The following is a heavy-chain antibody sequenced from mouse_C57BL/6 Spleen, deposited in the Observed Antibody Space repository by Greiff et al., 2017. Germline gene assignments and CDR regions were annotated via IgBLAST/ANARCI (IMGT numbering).Heavy chain of an antibody. D-gene: IGHD1-1*01. Sequence: QVQLQQPGAELVMPGASVKLSCKASGYTFTSYWMHWVKQRPGQGLEWIGEIDPSDSYTNYNQKFKGKSTLTVEKSSSTAYMQLSSLTSEDSAVYYCARLGDYYGSSYDWYFDVWGTGTTVTVSS. J-gene: IGHJ1*03. CDR1: GYTFTSYW. V-gene: IGHV1-69*01. CDR2: IDPSDSYT. CDR3: ARLGDYYGSSYDWYFDV.